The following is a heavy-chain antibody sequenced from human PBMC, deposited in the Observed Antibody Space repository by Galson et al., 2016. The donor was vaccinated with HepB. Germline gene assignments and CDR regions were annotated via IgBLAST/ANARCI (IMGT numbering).Heavy chain of an antibody. J-gene: IGHJ4*02. D-gene: IGHD3-16*01. V-gene: IGHV3-7*01. Sequence: SLRLSCAASGFTFKNYWMTWVRQAPGRGLEWVANIKEDGSDKHYVDSVRGRFTISRDNAKNSLYLQMNSLGAEDTAVYFCARDRGGGAPKLVIFDYWGQGTLVTVSS. CDR3: ARDRGGGAPKLVIFDY. CDR1: GFTFKNYW. CDR2: IKEDGSDK.